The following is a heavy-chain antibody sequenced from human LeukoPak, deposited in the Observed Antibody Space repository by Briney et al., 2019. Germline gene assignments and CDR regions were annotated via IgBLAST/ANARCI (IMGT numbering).Heavy chain of an antibody. CDR3: AREYSGSWYAWGDYYYGMDV. D-gene: IGHD6-13*01. CDR1: GFTFSSYG. Sequence: GRSLRLSCAASGFTFSSYGMHWVRQAPGKGLEWVAVIWYDGSNKYYADSVKGRFTISRDNSKNTLYLQMNSLRAEDTAVYYCAREYSGSWYAWGDYYYGMDVWGQGTTVTVSS. V-gene: IGHV3-33*01. CDR2: IWYDGSNK. J-gene: IGHJ6*02.